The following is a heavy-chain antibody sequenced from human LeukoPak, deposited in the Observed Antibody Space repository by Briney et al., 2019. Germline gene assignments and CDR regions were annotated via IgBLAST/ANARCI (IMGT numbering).Heavy chain of an antibody. CDR3: ARTSSSWEYYYYGMDV. CDR1: GYTFTSYG. J-gene: IGHJ6*04. Sequence: ASVKVSCKASGYTFTSYGISWVRQAPGQGLEWMGWISAYNGNTNYAQKLQGRVTMTTDTSTSTAYMELRSLRSDDTAVYYCARTSSSWEYYYYGMDVGGKGTTVTVSS. D-gene: IGHD6-13*01. CDR2: ISAYNGNT. V-gene: IGHV1-18*04.